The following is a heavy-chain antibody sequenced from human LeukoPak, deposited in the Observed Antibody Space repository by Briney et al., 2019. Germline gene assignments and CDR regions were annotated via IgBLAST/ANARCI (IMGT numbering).Heavy chain of an antibody. J-gene: IGHJ4*02. CDR2: IYHSGST. Sequence: SETLSLTCAVSGGSISSGGYPWSWIRQPPGKGLEWIGYIYHSGSTYYNPSLKSRVTISVDRSKNQFSLKLSSVTAADTAVYYCARGAQWFGELFDYWGQGTLVTVSS. CDR3: ARGAQWFGELFDY. CDR1: GGSISSGGYP. V-gene: IGHV4-30-2*01. D-gene: IGHD3-10*01.